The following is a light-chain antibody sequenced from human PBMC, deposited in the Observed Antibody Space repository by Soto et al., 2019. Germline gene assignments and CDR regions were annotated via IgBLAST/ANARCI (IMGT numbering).Light chain of an antibody. J-gene: IGKJ1*01. CDR2: GAS. Sequence: EIVLTQSPGTLSLTPGERATLSCRASQSVSSSFLVWYKQRPGQAPRLLMSGASTRATGTPDRFSGGGSGTDFILTISRLEPEDFAVYYCQQYDNSPQTFGQGTKVEIK. V-gene: IGKV3-20*01. CDR1: QSVSSSF. CDR3: QQYDNSPQT.